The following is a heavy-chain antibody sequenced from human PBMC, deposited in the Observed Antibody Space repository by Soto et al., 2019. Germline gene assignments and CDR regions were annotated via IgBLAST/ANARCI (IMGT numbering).Heavy chain of an antibody. CDR3: ARDFGPRFVRTHYDSSPTDAFDI. CDR1: GYTLACIG. V-gene: IGHV1-18*01. CDR2: ISAYNGNT. J-gene: IGHJ3*02. Sequence: ASVKVSCKASGYTLACIGISSVRQAPGQGLEWMGWISAYNGNTNYAQKLQGRVTMATDTSTSTAYMELRSLRSDDTAVYYCARDFGPRFVRTHYDSSPTDAFDIWGQGTMVTVSS. D-gene: IGHD3-22*01.